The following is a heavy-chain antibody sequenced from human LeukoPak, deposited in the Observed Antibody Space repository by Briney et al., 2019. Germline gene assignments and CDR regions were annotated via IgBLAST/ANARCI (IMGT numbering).Heavy chain of an antibody. CDR3: ARLYSSSSGKAFDI. CDR1: GFTFSTYW. Sequence: PGGSLRLSCAASGFTFSTYWMHWVRQAPGKGLVWVSRINNDGSTTAYADSVKGRFTISRDNAKNSLYLQMNSLRAEDTAVYYCARLYSSSSGKAFDIWGQGTMVTVSS. V-gene: IGHV3-74*01. D-gene: IGHD6-6*01. CDR2: INNDGSTT. J-gene: IGHJ3*02.